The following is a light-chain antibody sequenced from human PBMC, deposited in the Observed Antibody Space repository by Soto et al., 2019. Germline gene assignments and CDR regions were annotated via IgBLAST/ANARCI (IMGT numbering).Light chain of an antibody. CDR2: RNN. V-gene: IGLV1-47*01. CDR3: SAWDDSLNGRV. Sequence: QSVLTQPPSASGTPGQRVTISCSGSSSNIGSNYVYWYQQLPGTAPKLLIYRNNQRPSGVPDRFSGSKSGTSASLAISGLRSEDEAVYYCSAWDDSLNGRVFGGGTKLTVL. CDR1: SSNIGSNY. J-gene: IGLJ3*02.